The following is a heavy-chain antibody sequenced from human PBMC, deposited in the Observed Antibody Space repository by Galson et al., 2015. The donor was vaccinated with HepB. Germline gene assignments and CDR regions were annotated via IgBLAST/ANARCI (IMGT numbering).Heavy chain of an antibody. D-gene: IGHD3-3*01. V-gene: IGHV4-39*01. J-gene: IGHJ6*02. CDR3: ASSLPTRFLEWFNGPYGMDV. CDR1: GGSISSSSYY. Sequence: SETLSLTCTVSGGSISSSSYYWGWIRQPPGKGLEWIGSIYYSGSTYYNPSLKSRVTISVDTSKNQFSLKLSSVTAADTAVYYCASSLPTRFLEWFNGPYGMDVWGQGTTVTVSS. CDR2: IYYSGST.